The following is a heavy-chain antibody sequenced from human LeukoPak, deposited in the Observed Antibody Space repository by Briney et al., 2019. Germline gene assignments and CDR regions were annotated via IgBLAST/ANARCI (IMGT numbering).Heavy chain of an antibody. Sequence: ASVKVSCKASGYTFTGYYMHWVRQAPGQGLEWMGWINPNSGGTNYAQKFQGRVTMTRDTSISTAYMELSRLRSDDTAVYYCARDHYYDSSGYYPEAFDIWGQGTMVTVPS. CDR3: ARDHYYDSSGYYPEAFDI. CDR1: GYTFTGYY. V-gene: IGHV1-2*02. D-gene: IGHD3-22*01. CDR2: INPNSGGT. J-gene: IGHJ3*02.